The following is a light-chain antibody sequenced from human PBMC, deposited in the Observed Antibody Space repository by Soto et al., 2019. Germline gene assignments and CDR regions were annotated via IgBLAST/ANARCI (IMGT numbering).Light chain of an antibody. CDR3: QQLHDYPIT. J-gene: IGKJ5*01. CDR1: QTVSIY. CDR2: AAS. V-gene: IGKV1-39*01. Sequence: DIQMTQSPSSLSASVADRVTITCRASQTVSIYLNWYRQKPGKAPELLIFAASDLQSGVPSRFSGSGSGTDFTLTISSLQPEDFATYYCQQLHDYPITFGQGTRLEIK.